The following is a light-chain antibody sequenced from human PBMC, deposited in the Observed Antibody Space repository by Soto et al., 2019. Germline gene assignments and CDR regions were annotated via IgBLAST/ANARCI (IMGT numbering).Light chain of an antibody. CDR3: QQYYSNRA. CDR1: QSVLYSSNNKNY. J-gene: IGKJ1*01. V-gene: IGKV4-1*01. CDR2: WAS. Sequence: DNVMTQSPDSLAVSLGERATVNCRSSQSVLYSSNNKNYLAWYQQKAGQPPKLLIYWASTRESGVPDRFSGSGSGTDFTLTISSLQAEDVAVYYCQQYYSNRAFAQGTKVEIK.